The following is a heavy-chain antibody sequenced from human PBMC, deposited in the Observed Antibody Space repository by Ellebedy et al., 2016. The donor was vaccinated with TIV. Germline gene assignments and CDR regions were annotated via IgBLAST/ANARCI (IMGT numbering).Heavy chain of an antibody. CDR2: IHPVASDT. CDR3: ARRDYSASCLDS. V-gene: IGHV5-51*01. D-gene: IGHD2-21*01. J-gene: IGHJ4*02. CDR1: GYLFTSHW. Sequence: GESLKIXCKASGYLFTSHWIAWVRQMPGKGLELMGIIHPVASDTRYSPSFQGQVTISADRSINTAYLQLSSLKASDTATYYCARRDYSASCLDSWGQGTLLTVSS.